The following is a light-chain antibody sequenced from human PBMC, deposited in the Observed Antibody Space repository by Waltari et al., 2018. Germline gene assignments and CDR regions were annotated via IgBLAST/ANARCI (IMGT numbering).Light chain of an antibody. CDR1: QSVNGD. CDR2: DAS. Sequence: EVVMTQSPATLSVSPGERATLSCRARQSVNGDLAWYQQRPGQAPRRRIHDASTRATGIPVRFSGSGSGTEFTLTISSLQSEDSAIYCCQQYNNWPPTFGGGTKVEIK. V-gene: IGKV3-15*01. CDR3: QQYNNWPPT. J-gene: IGKJ4*01.